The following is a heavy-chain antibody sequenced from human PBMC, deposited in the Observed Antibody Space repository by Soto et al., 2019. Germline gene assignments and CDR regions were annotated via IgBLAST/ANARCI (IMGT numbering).Heavy chain of an antibody. CDR2: ISAYNGNT. Sequence: QVQLVQSGAEVKKPGASVKVSCKASGYTFTSYGISWVRQAPGQGLEWMGWISAYNGNTNYAQKLQGRVTMTTDTSTCTAYMELRSLRSDDTAVYYCARDRFDVGATNWFDPWGQGTLVTVSS. CDR1: GYTFTSYG. D-gene: IGHD1-26*01. CDR3: ARDRFDVGATNWFDP. J-gene: IGHJ5*02. V-gene: IGHV1-18*01.